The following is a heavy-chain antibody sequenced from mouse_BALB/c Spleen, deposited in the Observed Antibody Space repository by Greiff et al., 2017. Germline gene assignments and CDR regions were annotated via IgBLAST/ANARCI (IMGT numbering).Heavy chain of an antibody. Sequence: EVHLVESGGGLVQPGGSRKLSCAASGFTFSSFGMHWVRQAPEKGLEWVAYISSGSSTIYYADTVKGRFTISRDNPKNTLFLQMTSLRSEDTAMYYCARTGTASWFAYWGQGTLVTVSA. CDR2: ISSGSSTI. J-gene: IGHJ3*01. V-gene: IGHV5-17*02. D-gene: IGHD4-1*01. CDR1: GFTFSSFG. CDR3: ARTGTASWFAY.